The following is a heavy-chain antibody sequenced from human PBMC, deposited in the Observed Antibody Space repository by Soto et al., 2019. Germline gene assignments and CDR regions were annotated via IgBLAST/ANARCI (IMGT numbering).Heavy chain of an antibody. D-gene: IGHD2-21*02. CDR1: GGSISSYY. J-gene: IGHJ5*02. V-gene: IGHV4-59*01. CDR2: IFYSGRSGST. Sequence: SETLSLTCSVSGGSISSYYWSWIRQPPGKGLEWIGYIFYSGRSGSTNYNPSLKSRVTISVGTSKNQFSLKLTSMTAADTAVYYCAKTALGWFDPWGQGTLVTV. CDR3: AKTALGWFDP.